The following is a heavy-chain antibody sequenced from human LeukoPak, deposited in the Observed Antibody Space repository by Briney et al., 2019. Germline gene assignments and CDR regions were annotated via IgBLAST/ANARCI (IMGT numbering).Heavy chain of an antibody. CDR1: GFTFTKSW. Sequence: GGSLRLSCAASGFTFTKSWMSWVRQAPGKGLEWVANIKQDGSGKYFVDSVKGRFTISRDNVKNSLYLQMNSLRAEDTAVYYCVRGSSGTAVRGVSWAWFDPWGQGTLVTVSS. J-gene: IGHJ5*02. D-gene: IGHD3-10*01. CDR3: VRGSSGTAVRGVSWAWFDP. CDR2: IKQDGSGK. V-gene: IGHV3-7*05.